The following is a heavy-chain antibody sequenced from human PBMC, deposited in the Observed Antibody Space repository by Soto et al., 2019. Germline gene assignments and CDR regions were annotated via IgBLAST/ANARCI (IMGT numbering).Heavy chain of an antibody. V-gene: IGHV4-34*01. CDR3: ARGHTYYDFWSGYYLFDY. CDR2: INHSGST. Sequence: SETLSLTCAVYGGSFSGYYWSWIRQPPGKGLEWIGEINHSGSTKYNPSLKSRVTRSADTSNNQFSLKLSSLTAADTAVYYCARGHTYYDFWSGYYLFDYWGQGTLVTVSS. J-gene: IGHJ4*02. D-gene: IGHD3-3*01. CDR1: GGSFSGYY.